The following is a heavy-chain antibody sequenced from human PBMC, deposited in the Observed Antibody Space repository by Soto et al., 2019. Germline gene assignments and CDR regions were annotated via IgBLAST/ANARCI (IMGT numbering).Heavy chain of an antibody. CDR2: IYYSGST. V-gene: IGHV4-39*01. Sequence: SETLSLTCTVSGGSISSSSYYWGWIRQPPGKGLEWIGSIYYSGSTYYNPSLKSRVTISVDTSKNQFSLKLSSVTAADTAVYYCARQAKSATIDYWGQGTLVTVSS. D-gene: IGHD5-12*01. J-gene: IGHJ4*02. CDR3: ARQAKSATIDY. CDR1: GGSISSSSYY.